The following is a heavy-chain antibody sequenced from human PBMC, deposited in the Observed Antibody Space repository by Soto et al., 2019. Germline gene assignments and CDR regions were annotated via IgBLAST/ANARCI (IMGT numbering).Heavy chain of an antibody. CDR1: GFTFSSYA. CDR2: ISCNGSKT. D-gene: IGHD4-4*01. V-gene: IGHV3-30*04. Sequence: PGGSLRLSCAASGFTFSSYAMRWVRLAPGKGLEWVAVISCNGSKTYYADSVKGRFTISRDNSKNTLYLQMNSLRAEDTAVYYCAKDKRGTVTTRYYYYYGMDVWGQGTTVTVSS. J-gene: IGHJ6*02. CDR3: AKDKRGTVTTRYYYYYGMDV.